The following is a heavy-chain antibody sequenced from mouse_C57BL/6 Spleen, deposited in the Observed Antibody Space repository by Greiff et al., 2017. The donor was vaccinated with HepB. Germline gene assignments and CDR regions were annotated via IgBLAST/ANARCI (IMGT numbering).Heavy chain of an antibody. J-gene: IGHJ3*01. Sequence: VQLQQPGAELVKPGASVKLSCKASGYTFTSYWMHWVKQRPGQGLEWIGMIHPNSGSTNYNEKFKSKATLTVDKSSSTAYMQLSSLTSEDSAVYYCARDYDYDWFGYWGQGTLVTVSA. D-gene: IGHD2-4*01. CDR1: GYTFTSYW. CDR2: IHPNSGST. V-gene: IGHV1-64*01. CDR3: ARDYDYDWFGY.